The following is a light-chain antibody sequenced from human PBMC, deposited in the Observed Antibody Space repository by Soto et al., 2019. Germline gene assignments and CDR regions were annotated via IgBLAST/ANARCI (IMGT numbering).Light chain of an antibody. V-gene: IGLV2-14*01. J-gene: IGLJ1*01. CDR2: EVS. Sequence: QSVLTQPAFVSGSPGQSITISCTGSTSDVGAYNYVSWYKHHPGQAPQLMIYEVSNRPSGVSNRFSGSKSGNTASLTISGLQADDEGDYYCSSKTSSSSPFVFGTGTKLTVL. CDR3: SSKTSSSSPFV. CDR1: TSDVGAYNY.